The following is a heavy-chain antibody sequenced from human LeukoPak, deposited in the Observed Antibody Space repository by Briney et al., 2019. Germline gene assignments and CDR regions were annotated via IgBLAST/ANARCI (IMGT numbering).Heavy chain of an antibody. V-gene: IGHV1-2*02. J-gene: IGHJ4*02. CDR3: ARGDDSSGYYLLLWGY. CDR2: INPNSGGT. D-gene: IGHD3-22*01. Sequence: ASVKVSCKASGYTFTGYYMHWVRQAPGQGLEWMGWINPNSGGTNYAQKFQGRVTMTRDTSISTAYMELSRLRSDDTAVYYCARGDDSSGYYLLLWGYWGQGTLVTVSS. CDR1: GYTFTGYY.